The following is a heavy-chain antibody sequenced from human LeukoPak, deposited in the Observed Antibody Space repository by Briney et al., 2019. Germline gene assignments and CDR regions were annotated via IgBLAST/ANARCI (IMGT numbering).Heavy chain of an antibody. CDR1: GFTFSSYS. D-gene: IGHD5-18*01. J-gene: IGHJ4*02. Sequence: PGGSLRLSCAASGFTFSSYSMNWVRQAPGKGLEWVSSISSSSYIYYADSVKGRFTISRDNAKNSLYLQMNSLRAEDMAVYYCARDVDTAMVDYWGQGTLVTVSS. CDR2: ISSSSYI. CDR3: ARDVDTAMVDY. V-gene: IGHV3-21*01.